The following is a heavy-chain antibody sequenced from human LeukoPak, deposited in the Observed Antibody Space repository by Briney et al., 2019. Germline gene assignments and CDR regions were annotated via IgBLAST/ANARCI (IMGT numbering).Heavy chain of an antibody. CDR1: GYTFTGYY. D-gene: IGHD3-10*01. J-gene: IGHJ4*02. CDR3: AREGPGSGSSYFDY. CDR2: INPNSGGT. V-gene: IGHV1-2*02. Sequence: ASVKVSCKASGYTFTGYYMHWVRPAPGQGLEWMGWINPNSGGTNYAQKFQGRVTMTRDTSISTAYMELSRLRSDDTAVYYCAREGPGSGSSYFDYWGQGTLVTVSS.